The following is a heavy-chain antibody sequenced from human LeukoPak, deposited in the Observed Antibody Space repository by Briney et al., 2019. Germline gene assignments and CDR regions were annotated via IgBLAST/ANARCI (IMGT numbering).Heavy chain of an antibody. CDR1: GGSINSTNYY. D-gene: IGHD5-18*01. Sequence: SSEPLSLTCTVSGGSINSTNYYWGWIRQPPGKGLEWIGSIYYSGSTYYNPSLRSRVTISVDTSKNQFSLKLTSVTAADTAVYYCARRGYNYDVDYWGQGILVTVSS. J-gene: IGHJ4*02. V-gene: IGHV4-39*01. CDR3: ARRGYNYDVDY. CDR2: IYYSGST.